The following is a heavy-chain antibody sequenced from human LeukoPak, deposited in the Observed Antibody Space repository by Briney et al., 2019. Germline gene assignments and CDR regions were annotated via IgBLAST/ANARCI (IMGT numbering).Heavy chain of an antibody. J-gene: IGHJ3*02. Sequence: PGGSLRLSCAASGFTFSSYAMSWVRQAPGKGLEWVSAISGSGGSTYYADSAKGRFTISRDNSKNTLYLQMNSLRAEDTAVYYCANTNSGWYGSGAFDIWGQGTMVTVSS. CDR1: GFTFSSYA. D-gene: IGHD6-19*01. V-gene: IGHV3-23*01. CDR2: ISGSGGST. CDR3: ANTNSGWYGSGAFDI.